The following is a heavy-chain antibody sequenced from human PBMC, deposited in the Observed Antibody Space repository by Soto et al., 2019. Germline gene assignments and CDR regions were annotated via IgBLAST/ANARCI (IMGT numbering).Heavy chain of an antibody. J-gene: IGHJ4*02. CDR1: GGSISSGGYY. CDR3: ARVRSSSTSPTFDY. V-gene: IGHV4-31*03. Sequence: QVQLQESGPGLVKPSQTLSLTCTVSGGSISSGGYYWSWIRQHPGKGLEWIGYIYYSGSTYYNPSLKSRVTIAVDTSKNQFSLKLSSVTAADTAVYYCARVRSSSTSPTFDYWGQGTLVTVSS. CDR2: IYYSGST. D-gene: IGHD6-6*01.